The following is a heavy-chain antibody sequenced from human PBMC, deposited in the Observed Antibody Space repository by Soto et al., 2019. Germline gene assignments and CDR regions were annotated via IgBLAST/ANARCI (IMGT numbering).Heavy chain of an antibody. CDR3: VRAPLYSSSSWGLDY. V-gene: IGHV1-2*04. J-gene: IGHJ4*02. CDR1: GYTFTGYY. CDR2: INPNSGGT. Sequence: GASVKVSCKASGYTFTGYYMHWVRQAPGQGLEWMGWINPNSGGTNYAQKFQGWVTMTRDTSISTAYMELSRLRSDDTAVYYCVRAPLYSSSSWGLDYWGQGTLVTVSS. D-gene: IGHD6-6*01.